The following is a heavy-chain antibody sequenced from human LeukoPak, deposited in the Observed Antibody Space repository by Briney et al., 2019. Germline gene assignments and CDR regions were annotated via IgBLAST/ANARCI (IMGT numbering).Heavy chain of an antibody. CDR3: ASFRSLRWYSLP. Sequence: PGGSLRLSCAASGFTFSSYAMSWVRQAPGKGLERVSAISGSGGSTYYADSVKGRFTISRDNSKNTLYLQMNSLRAEDTAVYYCASFRSLRWYSLPWGQGTLVTVSS. V-gene: IGHV3-23*01. CDR2: ISGSGGST. J-gene: IGHJ5*02. D-gene: IGHD2-15*01. CDR1: GFTFSSYA.